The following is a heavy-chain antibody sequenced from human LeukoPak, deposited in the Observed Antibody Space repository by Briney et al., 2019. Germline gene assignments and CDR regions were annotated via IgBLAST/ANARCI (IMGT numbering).Heavy chain of an antibody. J-gene: IGHJ4*02. CDR3: ARGFGMASMFGGVFDC. V-gene: IGHV4-31*03. CDR1: GVSISSGGRY. D-gene: IGHD3-16*01. Sequence: SETLSLTCTVSGVSISSGGRYWSWIRQHPGKGLEWIGYIYHSGSTYYKSSLKSRVTISIDTSKNQFSLKLSSVTAADTAVYYCARGFGMASMFGGVFDCWGQGTLVTVSS. CDR2: IYHSGST.